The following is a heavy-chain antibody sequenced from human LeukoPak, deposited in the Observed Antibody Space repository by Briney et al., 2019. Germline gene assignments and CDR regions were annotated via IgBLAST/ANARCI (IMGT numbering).Heavy chain of an antibody. V-gene: IGHV3-7*01. CDR3: AKGVWFGSAYLDAFDI. J-gene: IGHJ3*02. D-gene: IGHD3-10*01. CDR1: GFTFSSYW. Sequence: GGSLRLSCAASGFTFSSYWMSWVRQAPGKGLELVANIKQDGSDKYYVDSVKGRFTISRDNSKNTLYLQMNSLRAEDTAVYYCAKGVWFGSAYLDAFDIWGQGTMVTVSS. CDR2: IKQDGSDK.